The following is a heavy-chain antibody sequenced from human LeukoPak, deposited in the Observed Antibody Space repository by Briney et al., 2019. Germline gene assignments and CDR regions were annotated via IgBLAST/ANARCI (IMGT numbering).Heavy chain of an antibody. J-gene: IGHJ6*03. CDR3: ARLITMVRVPYMDV. V-gene: IGHV4-39*01. CDR1: GGSISSSSYY. D-gene: IGHD3-10*01. CDR2: IYYSGST. Sequence: PSETLSLTCTVPGGSISSSSYYWGWIRQPPGKGLEWIGSIYYSGSTYYNPSLKSRVTISVDTSKNQFSLKLSSVTAADTAVYYCARLITMVRVPYMDVWGKGTTVTISS.